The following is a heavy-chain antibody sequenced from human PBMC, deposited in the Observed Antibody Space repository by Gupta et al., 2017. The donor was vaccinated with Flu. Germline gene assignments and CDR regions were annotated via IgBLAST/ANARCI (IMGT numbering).Heavy chain of an antibody. V-gene: IGHV4-34*01. CDR3: ARAGCSSTSCYTWWAPQPYYYGMDV. J-gene: IGHJ6*02. D-gene: IGHD2-2*02. CDR2: INHSGST. Sequence: KGLEWIGEINHSGSTNYNPSLKSRVTISVDTSKNQFSLKLSSVTAADTAVYYCARAGCSSTSCYTWWAPQPYYYGMDVWGQGTTVTVSS.